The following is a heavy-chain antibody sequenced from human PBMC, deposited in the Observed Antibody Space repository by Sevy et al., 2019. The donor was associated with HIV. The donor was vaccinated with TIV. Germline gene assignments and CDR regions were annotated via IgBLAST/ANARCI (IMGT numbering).Heavy chain of an antibody. CDR2: INWNGGST. V-gene: IGHV3-20*04. CDR3: ARDHYGGNSGGGDY. CDR1: GFTFDDYG. D-gene: IGHD4-17*01. Sequence: GGSLRLSCAASGFTFDDYGMSWVRQAPGKGLEWVSGINWNGGSTGYADSVKGRFTISRDNAKNSLYLQMNSLGAEDTALYYCARDHYGGNSGGGDYWGQGTLVTVSS. J-gene: IGHJ4*02.